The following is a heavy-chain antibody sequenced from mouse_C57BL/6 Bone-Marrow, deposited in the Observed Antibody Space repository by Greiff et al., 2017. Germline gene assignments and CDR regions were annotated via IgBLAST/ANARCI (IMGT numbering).Heavy chain of an antibody. CDR1: GFTFSSYA. V-gene: IGHV5-4*01. CDR2: ISDGGSYT. Sequence: EVHLVESGGGLVKPGGSLKLSCAASGFTFSSYAMSWVRQTPEKRLEWVATISDGGSYTYYPDNVKGRFTISRDNAKNNLYMQMSHLKSEDTAVYYCARGGYYGSSFDYWGQGTTLTVSS. J-gene: IGHJ2*01. D-gene: IGHD1-1*01. CDR3: ARGGYYGSSFDY.